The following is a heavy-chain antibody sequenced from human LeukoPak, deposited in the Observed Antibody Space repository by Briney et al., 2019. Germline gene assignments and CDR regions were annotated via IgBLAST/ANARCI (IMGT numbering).Heavy chain of an antibody. D-gene: IGHD5-18*01. J-gene: IGHJ4*02. Sequence: TGGSLRLSCAASGFTFSSYWMSRVRQAPGKGLEWVANIKQDGSEEYYVDSVKGRFTISRDNAKKSVYLQMSSLRAEDTALYYCAGGAWLSYWGQGTLVTVSS. CDR2: IKQDGSEE. V-gene: IGHV3-7*01. CDR3: AGGAWLSY. CDR1: GFTFSSYW.